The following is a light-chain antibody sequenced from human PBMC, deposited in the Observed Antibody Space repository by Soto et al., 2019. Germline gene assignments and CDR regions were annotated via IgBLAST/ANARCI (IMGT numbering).Light chain of an antibody. J-gene: IGKJ1*01. Sequence: EIQMTQYPSALSAAVGDRGTIRCRASQSINYYLNWYQQKVGEPPKLLIYAASSLQSGVPSRFSGSGSGADYTLTISRLQPEDSATYYCQQTYRIPRAFGQGTKVDIK. CDR1: QSINYY. CDR2: AAS. CDR3: QQTYRIPRA. V-gene: IGKV1-39*01.